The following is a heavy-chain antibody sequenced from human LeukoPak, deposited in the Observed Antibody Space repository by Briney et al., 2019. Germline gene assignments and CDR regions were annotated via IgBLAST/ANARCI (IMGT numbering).Heavy chain of an antibody. V-gene: IGHV4-39*01. Sequence: SSETLSLTCTVSGASISSSNFYWDWNRQSPGKGLEWIGNIYYGETTSYNPSFKSRVTISVDTSKNQFSLKVNSVTAADTAMYFCVRHYVLHIVGPSYWGQGILVTVSS. CDR2: IYYGETT. J-gene: IGHJ4*02. CDR3: VRHYVLHIVGPSY. D-gene: IGHD1-26*01. CDR1: GASISSSNFY.